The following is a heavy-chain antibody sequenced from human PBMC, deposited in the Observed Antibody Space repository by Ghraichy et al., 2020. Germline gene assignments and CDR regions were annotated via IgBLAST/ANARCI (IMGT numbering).Heavy chain of an antibody. Sequence: ASVKVSCKASGYTFTSYAMHWVRQAPGQRLEWMGWINAGNGNTKYSQKFQGRVTITRDTSASTAYMELSSLRSEDTAVYYCARDAGYSSSWYNLDWFDPWGQGTLVTVSS. CDR2: INAGNGNT. V-gene: IGHV1-3*01. CDR3: ARDAGYSSSWYNLDWFDP. J-gene: IGHJ5*02. D-gene: IGHD6-13*01. CDR1: GYTFTSYA.